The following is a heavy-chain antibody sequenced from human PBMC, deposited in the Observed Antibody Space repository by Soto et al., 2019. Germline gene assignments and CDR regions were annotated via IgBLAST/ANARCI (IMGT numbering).Heavy chain of an antibody. Sequence: VQLQESGPGLVKPSETLSLIGTVAGGSISSDYLSWIRQPAGKGLEWIGRVYTSGYSNSNPSLKSRVTMSVDTSKKQFSLNLSSVTAEDTAVYYCAREPTTAGTVNWFDPWGQGTLVTVSS. V-gene: IGHV4-4*07. CDR1: GGSISSDY. J-gene: IGHJ5*02. D-gene: IGHD6-13*01. CDR2: VYTSGYS. CDR3: AREPTTAGTVNWFDP.